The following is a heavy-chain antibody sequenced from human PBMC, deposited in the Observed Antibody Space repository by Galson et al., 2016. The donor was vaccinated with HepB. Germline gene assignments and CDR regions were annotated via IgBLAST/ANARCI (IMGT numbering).Heavy chain of an antibody. J-gene: IGHJ4*02. CDR3: AGDEAAAGWGAY. V-gene: IGHV3-66*01. CDR2: IYSGGST. Sequence: SLRLSCAASGFTVSGNYMSWVRQAPGKGLEWVSVIYSGGSTYYAGSVRGRFTISRDYSKNTVFLQMNSLRGEDTAVYYCAGDEAAAGWGAYWGQGTLVTVAS. D-gene: IGHD6-13*01. CDR1: GFTVSGNY.